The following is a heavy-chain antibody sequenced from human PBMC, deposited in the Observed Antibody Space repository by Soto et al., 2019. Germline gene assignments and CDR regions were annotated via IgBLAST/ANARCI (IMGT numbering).Heavy chain of an antibody. Sequence: TGGSLRLSCAASGFTFSSYWMHGVRQAPGKGLVWVSRINSDGSSTSYADSVKGRFTISRDNAKNTLYLQMNSLRAEDTAVYYCARLSSEQWLGPAQGHFDYWGQGTLVTVSS. CDR1: GFTFSSYW. CDR3: ARLSSEQWLGPAQGHFDY. D-gene: IGHD6-19*01. V-gene: IGHV3-74*01. CDR2: INSDGSST. J-gene: IGHJ4*02.